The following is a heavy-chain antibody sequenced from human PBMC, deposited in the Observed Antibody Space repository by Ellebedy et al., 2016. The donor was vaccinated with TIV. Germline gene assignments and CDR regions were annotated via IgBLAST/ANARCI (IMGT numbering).Heavy chain of an antibody. CDR1: GGSISSGGYY. V-gene: IGHV4-31*03. CDR2: IYYSGST. Sequence: SETLSLTXTVSGGSISSGGYYWSWIRQHPGKGLEWIGYIYYSGSTYYNPSLKSRVTISVDTSKNQFSLKLSSVTAADTAVYYCASTRGGSGSSIYFDYWGQGTLVTVSS. J-gene: IGHJ4*02. D-gene: IGHD3-10*01. CDR3: ASTRGGSGSSIYFDY.